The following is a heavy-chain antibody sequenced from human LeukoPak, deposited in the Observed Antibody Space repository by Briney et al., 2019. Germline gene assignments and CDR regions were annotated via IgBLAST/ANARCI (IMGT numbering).Heavy chain of an antibody. J-gene: IGHJ4*02. CDR3: ASGVVVPAASEDFDY. CDR2: ISSSSSYI. V-gene: IGHV3-21*01. Sequence: PGGSLRLSCAASGFTFSSYSMNWVRQAPGKGLEWVSSISSSSSYIYYADSVKGRFTISRDNAKNSLYLQMNSLRAEDTAVYYCASGVVVPAASEDFDYWGQGTLVTVSS. D-gene: IGHD2-2*01. CDR1: GFTFSSYS.